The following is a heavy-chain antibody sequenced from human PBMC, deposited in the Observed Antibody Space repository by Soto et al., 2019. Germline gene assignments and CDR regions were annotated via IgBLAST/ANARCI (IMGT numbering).Heavy chain of an antibody. V-gene: IGHV4-59*01. CDR3: ARESRARDWYFDI. J-gene: IGHJ2*01. CDR1: GVSMRSFF. CDR2: LYNSGST. Sequence: PSETLSLTCTVSGVSMRSFFWSWIRQPPGKGLEWIGHLYNSGSTNYNPSLKSRVTISVDTSKNQFSLNLTSVTAADTAVYYCARESRARDWYFDIWGRGTPVTVSS.